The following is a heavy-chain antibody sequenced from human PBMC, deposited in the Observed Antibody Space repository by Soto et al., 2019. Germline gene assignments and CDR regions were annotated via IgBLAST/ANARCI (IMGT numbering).Heavy chain of an antibody. V-gene: IGHV3-11*06. CDR1: GFNFSDHY. CDR2: ISGSSRYT. D-gene: IGHD6-19*01. Sequence: GGSLRLSCAASGFNFSDHYMNWIRQAPGNGLEWVSYISGSSRYTNFADSVKGRFTTSRDNAKNSLYLQMNSLRAEDTAVYYCARHTSGWHYYDYWGQGT. J-gene: IGHJ4*02. CDR3: ARHTSGWHYYDY.